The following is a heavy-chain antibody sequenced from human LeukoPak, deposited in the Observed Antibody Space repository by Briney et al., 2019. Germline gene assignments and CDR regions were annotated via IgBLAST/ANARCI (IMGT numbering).Heavy chain of an antibody. CDR3: ARIAYSGSSDP. CDR2: INHSGST. J-gene: IGHJ5*02. D-gene: IGHD1-26*01. Sequence: SETLSLTCAVYGGSFSGYYWSWIRQPPGKGLEWIGEINHSGSTNYNPSLKSRVTISVDTSKNQFSLKLSSVTAADTAVYYCARIAYSGSSDPWGQGTLVTVSS. CDR1: GGSFSGYY. V-gene: IGHV4-34*01.